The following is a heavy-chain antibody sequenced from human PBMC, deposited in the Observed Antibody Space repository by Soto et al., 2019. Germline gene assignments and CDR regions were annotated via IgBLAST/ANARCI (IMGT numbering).Heavy chain of an antibody. Sequence: GASVKVSCKASGYTFTSYGISWVRQAPGQGLEWMGWISAYNGNTNYAQKLQGRVTMTTDTSTSTAYMELRSLRSDDTAVYYCARVSNMVRGVITEDYWGQGTLVTVS. CDR2: ISAYNGNT. V-gene: IGHV1-18*01. CDR3: ARVSNMVRGVITEDY. CDR1: GYTFTSYG. J-gene: IGHJ4*02. D-gene: IGHD3-10*01.